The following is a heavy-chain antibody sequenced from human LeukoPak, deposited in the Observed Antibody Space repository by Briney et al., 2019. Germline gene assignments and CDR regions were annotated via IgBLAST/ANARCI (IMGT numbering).Heavy chain of an antibody. D-gene: IGHD2-2*01. CDR2: ISGSGGTT. CDR3: AKDAFCTSTNCYASYFDY. CDR1: GFTFSSYA. J-gene: IGHJ4*02. V-gene: IGHV3-23*01. Sequence: PGGSLRLSCAASGFTFSSYAMSWVRQAPGKGLEWVSAISGSGGTTHYADSVKGRFTNSRDRSTNPLYLQMHTPRAEDTAVYYCAKDAFCTSTNCYASYFDYWGQGTMVTVSS.